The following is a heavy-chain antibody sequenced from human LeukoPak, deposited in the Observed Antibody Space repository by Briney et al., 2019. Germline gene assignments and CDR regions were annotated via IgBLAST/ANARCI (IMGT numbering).Heavy chain of an antibody. J-gene: IGHJ4*02. D-gene: IGHD4-23*01. CDR2: ISAYNGNT. Sequence: ASVKVSCKSSGYTVTSYGIIWVRQAPGQGLEWMGWISAYNGNTNYAQKLQGRVTMTTDTSTSTAYMELRSLRSDDTAVYYCARRRYGGNSRQFDYWGQGTLVTVSS. CDR3: ARRRYGGNSRQFDY. CDR1: GYTVTSYG. V-gene: IGHV1-18*01.